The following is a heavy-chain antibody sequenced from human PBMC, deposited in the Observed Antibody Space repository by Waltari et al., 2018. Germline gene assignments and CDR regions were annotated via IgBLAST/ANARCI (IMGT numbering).Heavy chain of an antibody. CDR1: GFTFDDYA. Sequence: EVQLVESGGGLVQPGRSLRLSCAASGFTFDDYAMHWVRPAPGKGLEWVSGISWNSGSIGYADSVKGRFTISRDNAKNSLYLQMNSLRAEDTALYYCAKDVGRNRAVAGEIDYWGQGTLVTVSS. CDR2: ISWNSGSI. J-gene: IGHJ4*02. D-gene: IGHD6-19*01. V-gene: IGHV3-9*01. CDR3: AKDVGRNRAVAGEIDY.